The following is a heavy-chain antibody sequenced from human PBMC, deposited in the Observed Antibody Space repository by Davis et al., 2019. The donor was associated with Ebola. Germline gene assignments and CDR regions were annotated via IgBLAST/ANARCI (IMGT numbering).Heavy chain of an antibody. CDR1: GFTFSSYA. D-gene: IGHD3-3*01. V-gene: IGHV3-30-3*01. CDR3: ARDFWSGYSDYGMDV. J-gene: IGHJ6*02. CDR2: ISYDGSNK. Sequence: GESLKISCAASGFTFSSYAMHWVRQAPGKGLEWVAVISYDGSNKYYADSVKGRFTISRDNSKNSLYLQMNSLRAEDTAVYYCARDFWSGYSDYGMDVWGQGTTVTVSS.